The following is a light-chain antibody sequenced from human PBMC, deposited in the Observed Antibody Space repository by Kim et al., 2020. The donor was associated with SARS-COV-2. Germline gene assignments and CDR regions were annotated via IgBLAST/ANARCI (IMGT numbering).Light chain of an antibody. CDR1: QDINNY. CDR3: QKYGSGPRT. Sequence: DFQMTQSPSSLSASVGDRVTITCRASQDINNYLAWYQQKPGEVPKLLIYAASALQSGVPSRFSGSGSGTDFTLAISSLQPEDVGTYYCQKYGSGPRTFGQGTKLDI. CDR2: AAS. V-gene: IGKV1-27*01. J-gene: IGKJ1*01.